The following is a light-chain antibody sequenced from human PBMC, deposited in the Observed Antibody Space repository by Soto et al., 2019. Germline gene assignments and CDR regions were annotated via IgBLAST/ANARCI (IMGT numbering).Light chain of an antibody. J-gene: IGLJ1*01. CDR2: EVS. CDR1: SSDVGGYNY. Sequence: QSALTQPASVSGSPGQSITISCTGTSSDVGGYNYVPWYQQHPGKAPQLMIYEVSNRPSGVSNRFSGSKSGNTASLTISGLQAEDEADYYCSSYTSSRTYVLGTGTQVTVL. V-gene: IGLV2-14*01. CDR3: SSYTSSRTYV.